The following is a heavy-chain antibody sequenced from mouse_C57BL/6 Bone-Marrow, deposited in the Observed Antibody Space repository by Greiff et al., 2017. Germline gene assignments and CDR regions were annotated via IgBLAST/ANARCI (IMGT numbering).Heavy chain of an antibody. J-gene: IGHJ2*01. CDR3: TPLYYYGSSYDY. D-gene: IGHD1-1*01. V-gene: IGHV14-4*01. CDR1: GFNIKDDY. CDR2: IDPENGDT. Sequence: VQLKESGAELVRPGASVKLSCTASGFNIKDDYMHWVKQRPEQGLEWIGWIDPENGDTEYASKFQGKATITADTSSNTAYLQLSSLTSEDTAVYYCTPLYYYGSSYDYWGQGTTLTVSS.